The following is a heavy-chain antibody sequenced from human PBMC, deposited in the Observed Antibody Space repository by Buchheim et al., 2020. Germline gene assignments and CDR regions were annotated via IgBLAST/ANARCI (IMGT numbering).Heavy chain of an antibody. CDR2: ISGSGGTT. D-gene: IGHD2-15*01. J-gene: IGHJ4*02. CDR1: GFTFRSYA. V-gene: IGHV3-23*01. CDR3: AKDPDPVYWSGGSCYAN. Sequence: EVQLLESGGGLVQPGGSLRLSCAASGFTFRSYAMSWVRQAPGRGLDWVSVISGSGGTTYYADSVKGRFTISRDNSKTTLYLQMNSLRVEDTALYYCAKDPDPVYWSGGSCYANWGQGT.